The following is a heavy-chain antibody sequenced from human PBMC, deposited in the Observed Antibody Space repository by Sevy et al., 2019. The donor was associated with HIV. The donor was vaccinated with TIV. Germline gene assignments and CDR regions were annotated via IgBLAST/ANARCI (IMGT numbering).Heavy chain of an antibody. CDR1: GYTFKTYG. CDR2: ISAYSGDT. CDR3: ARDKPQGVVIIPGSMWGGGDY. D-gene: IGHD2-2*01. J-gene: IGHJ4*02. V-gene: IGHV1-18*01. Sequence: ASVKVSCKTFGYTFKTYGISWVRQAPGQGLEWMGWISAYSGDTNFAQKFQGRVTMTTDTSTSTAYMELSSLRSDDTAVYFCARDKPQGVVIIPGSMWGGGDYWGQGTVVTVSS.